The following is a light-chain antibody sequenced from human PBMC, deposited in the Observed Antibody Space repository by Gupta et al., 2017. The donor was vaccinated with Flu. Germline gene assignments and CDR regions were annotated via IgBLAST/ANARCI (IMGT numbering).Light chain of an antibody. Sequence: SVLTQPPAASCPPRPRVTMSCSGSNSNIGSNNVNWYRQLPGTAPKLLIYSHNQRPSGLPEGFSGSKSATSATMANSRLKAEDAADYYCATCDDNPNGVVFGGGTKLTVL. V-gene: IGLV1-44*01. CDR1: NSNIGSNN. J-gene: IGLJ2*01. CDR3: ATCDDNPNGVV. CDR2: SHN.